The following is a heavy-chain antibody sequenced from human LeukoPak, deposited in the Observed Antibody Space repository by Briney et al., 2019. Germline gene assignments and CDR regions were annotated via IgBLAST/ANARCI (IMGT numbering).Heavy chain of an antibody. CDR3: AKSRRLLRVGRRLTNYFDF. CDR2: ISWNSGSI. J-gene: IGHJ4*02. D-gene: IGHD3-22*01. V-gene: IGHV3-9*01. Sequence: GGSLRLSCAASGFTFDDYAMHWVRQAPGKGLEWVSGISWNSGSIGYADSVKGRFTISRDNAKNSLYLQMNSLRAEDTALYYRAKSRRLLRVGRRLTNYFDFWGQGTLVSVSS. CDR1: GFTFDDYA.